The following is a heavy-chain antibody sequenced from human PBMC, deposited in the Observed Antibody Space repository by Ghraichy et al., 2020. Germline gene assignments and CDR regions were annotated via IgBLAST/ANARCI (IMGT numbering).Heavy chain of an antibody. CDR1: GFTFSSYS. CDR2: MTVSGGST. D-gene: IGHD3-16*01. J-gene: IGHJ4*01. CDR3: AKTWLAMFTFGGAHY. V-gene: IGHV3-23*01. Sequence: GGSLRLSCAASGFTFSSYSMSWVRQAPGKGLEWVSGMTVSGGSTYYADSVKGRFTISRDNPKNTLYLQMDSLRAEDTAIYYCAKTWLAMFTFGGAHYWGHGTLVTVSP.